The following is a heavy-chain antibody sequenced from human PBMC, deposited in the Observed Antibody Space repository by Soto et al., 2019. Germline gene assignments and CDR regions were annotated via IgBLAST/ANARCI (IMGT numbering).Heavy chain of an antibody. V-gene: IGHV3-53*01. CDR2: IYGGGTT. D-gene: IGHD6-19*01. Sequence: EVQLVESGGGLIQPGGSLRLSCAASGFAVSSKYMTWVRQAPGKGLEWVSVIYGGGTTYYEDSVKGRFTISRDTSKNTLYLQMNSLSAEDTAVYYCVQTTGWPGFDFWGQGTLVTVSS. CDR1: GFAVSSKY. J-gene: IGHJ4*02. CDR3: VQTTGWPGFDF.